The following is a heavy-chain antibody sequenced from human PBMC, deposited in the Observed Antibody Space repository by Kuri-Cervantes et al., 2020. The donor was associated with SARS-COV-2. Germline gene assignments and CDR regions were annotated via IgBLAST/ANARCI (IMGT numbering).Heavy chain of an antibody. CDR3: ARPRWGSSWSRDAFDI. CDR2: IYPGDSDT. D-gene: IGHD6-13*01. Sequence: GESLKISCKGSGYSFTSYWIGWVRQMPGKGLGWMGIIYPGDSDTRYSPSFQVQVTISANKSISTAYLQWSSLKASDTAMYYCARPRWGSSWSRDAFDIWGQGTMVTVSS. V-gene: IGHV5-51*01. CDR1: GYSFTSYW. J-gene: IGHJ3*02.